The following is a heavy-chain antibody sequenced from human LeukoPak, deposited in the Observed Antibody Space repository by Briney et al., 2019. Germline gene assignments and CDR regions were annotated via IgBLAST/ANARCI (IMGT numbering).Heavy chain of an antibody. D-gene: IGHD2-2*01. J-gene: IGHJ5*02. CDR1: GFTFSSYS. CDR3: AREKVPAAQGWFDP. Sequence: GGSLRLSCAASGFTFSSYSMNWVRQAPGKGLEWVSYISSSSSTMYYADSVKGRFTISRDNAKNSLYLQMNSLRAEDTAVYYCAREKVPAAQGWFDPWGQGTLVTVSS. CDR2: ISSSSSTM. V-gene: IGHV3-48*01.